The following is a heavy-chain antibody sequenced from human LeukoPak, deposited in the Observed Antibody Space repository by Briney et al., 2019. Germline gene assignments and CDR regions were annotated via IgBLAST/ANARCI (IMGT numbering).Heavy chain of an antibody. D-gene: IGHD2-21*02. J-gene: IGHJ5*02. CDR3: ARYCGGDCYNGVLNWFDP. Sequence: KPSETLSLTCAVYGGPFSGHYWSWIRQPPGKGLEWIGEINHSGSTNYNPSLKSRVTISVDTSKNQFSLKLSSVTAADTAVYYCARYCGGDCYNGVLNWFDPWGQGTLVTVSS. CDR1: GGPFSGHY. V-gene: IGHV4-34*01. CDR2: INHSGST.